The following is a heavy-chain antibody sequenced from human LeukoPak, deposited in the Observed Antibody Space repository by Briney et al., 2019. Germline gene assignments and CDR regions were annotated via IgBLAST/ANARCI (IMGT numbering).Heavy chain of an antibody. V-gene: IGHV1-18*01. J-gene: IGHJ4*02. CDR1: GGTFSSYA. Sequence: ASVKVSCKASGGTFSSYAISWVRQAPGQGLEWMGWISTYNGNTNYAQKFQGRVTMTTDTSTSTAYMELRSLRSDDTAVYYCARDPTEDFWSGFYSYFDFWGQGTLVTVSS. D-gene: IGHD3-3*01. CDR3: ARDPTEDFWSGFYSYFDF. CDR2: ISTYNGNT.